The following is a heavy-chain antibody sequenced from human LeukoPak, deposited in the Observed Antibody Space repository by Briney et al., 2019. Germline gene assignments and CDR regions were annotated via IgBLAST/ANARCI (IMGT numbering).Heavy chain of an antibody. Sequence: GASVKDSSKASGYTFTSYGTSWVRQAPGQGLEWMGWISAYNGNTNYAQKLQGRVTMTTDTSTSTAYMELRSLRSDDTAVYYCARMGSGSRRVYFDYWGQGTLVTVSS. D-gene: IGHD3-10*01. CDR1: GYTFTSYG. V-gene: IGHV1-18*01. J-gene: IGHJ4*02. CDR3: ARMGSGSRRVYFDY. CDR2: ISAYNGNT.